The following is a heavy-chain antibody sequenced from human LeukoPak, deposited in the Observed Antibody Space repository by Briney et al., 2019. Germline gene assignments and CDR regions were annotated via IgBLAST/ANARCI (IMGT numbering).Heavy chain of an antibody. CDR2: ISSSDTI. Sequence: HPGGSLRLSCAASGFTFSSYSMNWVRQAPGKGLEWVSYISSSDTIYYADSVKGRFTISRDKAKKSLHLQMNSLRDEDTAVYYCARGDCTSTSCSQDFDYWGQGTLVTVSS. CDR3: ARGDCTSTSCSQDFDY. D-gene: IGHD2-2*01. J-gene: IGHJ4*02. V-gene: IGHV3-48*02. CDR1: GFTFSSYS.